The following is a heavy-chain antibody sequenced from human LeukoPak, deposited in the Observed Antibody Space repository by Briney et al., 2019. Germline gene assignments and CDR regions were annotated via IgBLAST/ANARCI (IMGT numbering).Heavy chain of an antibody. CDR2: INHSGST. V-gene: IGHV4-34*01. CDR3: ASHSYGYYYYYGMDV. Sequence: SETLSLTCTVSGGSISSYYWSWIRQPPGKGLEWIGEINHSGSTNYNPSLKSRVTISVDTSKNQFSLKLSSVTAADTAVYYCASHSYGYYYYYGMDVWGQGTTVTVSS. J-gene: IGHJ6*02. D-gene: IGHD5-18*01. CDR1: GGSISSYY.